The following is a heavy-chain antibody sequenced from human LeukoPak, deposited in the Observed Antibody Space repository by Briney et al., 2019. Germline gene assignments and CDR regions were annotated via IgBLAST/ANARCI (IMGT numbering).Heavy chain of an antibody. CDR3: ARAPAVAGHFDY. V-gene: IGHV4-59*01. CDR2: IYYSGST. Sequence: SETLSLTCTVSGGSISSYYWSWIRQPPGKGLEWIGYIYYSGSTNYNPSLKSRVTISVDTSKNQFSLKLSSVTAADTAVYYRARAPAVAGHFDYWGQGTLVTVSS. D-gene: IGHD6-19*01. CDR1: GGSISSYY. J-gene: IGHJ4*02.